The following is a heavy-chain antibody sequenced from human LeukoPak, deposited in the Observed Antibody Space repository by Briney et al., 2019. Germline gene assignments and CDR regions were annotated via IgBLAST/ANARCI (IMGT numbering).Heavy chain of an antibody. CDR3: AKVRTGHYFDY. CDR2: IGGSGSAYNT. J-gene: IGHJ4*02. V-gene: IGHV3-23*01. D-gene: IGHD1-1*01. CDR1: GFTFAPYA. Sequence: GGSLRLSCAASGFTFAPYAMSWVRQAPGKGLEWVSVIGGSGSAYNTYYTDSVKGRFTISRDNSKNTVYLQMDSLTAEDTAVYYCAKVRTGHYFDYWGQGTLVTVTS.